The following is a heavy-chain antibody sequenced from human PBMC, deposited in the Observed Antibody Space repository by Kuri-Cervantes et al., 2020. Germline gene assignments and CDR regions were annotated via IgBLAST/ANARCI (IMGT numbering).Heavy chain of an antibody. V-gene: IGHV3-11*01. Sequence: GGSLRLSCAVSDFTFSNFWMNWLRQAPGKGLEWVSYISSSGSTIYYADSVKGRFTISRDNAKNSLYLQMNSLRAEDTAVYYCARVNYVVVITSAVYFQRWGQGTLVTVSS. J-gene: IGHJ1*01. D-gene: IGHD3-22*01. CDR3: ARVNYVVVITSAVYFQR. CDR1: DFTFSNFW. CDR2: ISSSGSTI.